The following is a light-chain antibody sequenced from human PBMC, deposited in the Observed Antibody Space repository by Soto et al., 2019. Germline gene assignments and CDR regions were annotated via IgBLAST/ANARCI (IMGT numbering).Light chain of an antibody. CDR3: QQYNNWPPT. J-gene: IGKJ1*01. V-gene: IGKV3-15*01. CDR1: QRVSSN. CDR2: GAS. Sequence: EIVMTHSPATLSVNTGERATLSCRASQRVSSNLAWYQQKPGQAPRLLIYGASTRATGIPARFSGSGSGTEFTLTISSLQSEDFAVYYCQQYNNWPPTFGQGTKVDI.